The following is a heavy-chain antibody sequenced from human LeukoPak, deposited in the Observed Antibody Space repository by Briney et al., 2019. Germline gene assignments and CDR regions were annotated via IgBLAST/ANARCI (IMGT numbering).Heavy chain of an antibody. V-gene: IGHV4-39*07. J-gene: IGHJ4*02. CDR3: ARVGAPLDYYDSSGLRDY. Sequence: SETLSLTCTVSGGSISSYYWGWIRQPPGKGLEWIGSIYYSGSTYYNPSLKSRVTISVDTSKNQFSLKLSSVTAADTAVYYCARVGAPLDYYDSSGLRDYWGQGTLVTVSS. CDR1: GGSISSYY. CDR2: IYYSGST. D-gene: IGHD3-22*01.